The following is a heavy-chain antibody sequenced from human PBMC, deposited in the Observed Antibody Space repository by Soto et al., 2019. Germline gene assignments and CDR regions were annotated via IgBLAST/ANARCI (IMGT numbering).Heavy chain of an antibody. CDR1: GGSFSGYY. Sequence: SETLSLTCAVYGGSFSGYYWSWIRQPPGKGLEWIGEINHSGSTNYNPSLKSRVTISVDTSKNQFSLKLSSVTAADTAVYYCARGRSYDFCSGYYTPRPFDYWGQGTLVTVSS. D-gene: IGHD3-3*01. CDR3: ARGRSYDFCSGYYTPRPFDY. V-gene: IGHV4-34*01. CDR2: INHSGST. J-gene: IGHJ4*02.